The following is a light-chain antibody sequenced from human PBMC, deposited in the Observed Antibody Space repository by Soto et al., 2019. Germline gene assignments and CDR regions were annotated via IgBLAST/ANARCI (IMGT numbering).Light chain of an antibody. J-gene: IGLJ1*01. CDR3: SSYTGTSTFV. CDR2: DVN. Sequence: QSALTQPASVSGXPXXXXTXSCTXTXXDVGGYDYVSWYQQLPGKAPKLMIYDVNNRPSGVSNRFSGSKSGNTASLTISGLQAEDEADYYCSSYTGTSTFVFGGGTKLTVL. CDR1: XXDVGGYDY. V-gene: IGLV2-14*01.